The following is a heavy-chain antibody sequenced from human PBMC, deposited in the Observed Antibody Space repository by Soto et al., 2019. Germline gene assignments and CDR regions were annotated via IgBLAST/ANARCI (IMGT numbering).Heavy chain of an antibody. CDR2: ISGSGSST. D-gene: IGHD2-21*02. Sequence: EVQLLESGGGSVQPGGSLRLSCAASGFTFTSYAMSWVRQAPGKGLNWVSTISGSGSSTHYTDSVQGRFTVSRDNSKNTLYLQMNSLIDEDTAVYYCAKAPSTCSGGDCGFDFWGQGTLVTVSS. CDR3: AKAPSTCSGGDCGFDF. J-gene: IGHJ4*02. CDR1: GFTFTSYA. V-gene: IGHV3-23*01.